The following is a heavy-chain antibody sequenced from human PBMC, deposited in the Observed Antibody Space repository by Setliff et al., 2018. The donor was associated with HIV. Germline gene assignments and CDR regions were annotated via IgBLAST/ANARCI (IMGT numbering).Heavy chain of an antibody. D-gene: IGHD1-1*01. CDR1: GGSISSSDYY. Sequence: KPSETLSLTCTVSGGSISSSDYYWGWIRQPPGKGLEWIGSLFYSGSTYYNPSLKSRVSISVDTSKNHLSLKLSSVTAADTAVYYCARHLRWNDVIYNWFDPWGQGTLVTVSS. J-gene: IGHJ5*02. CDR2: LFYSGST. CDR3: ARHLRWNDVIYNWFDP. V-gene: IGHV4-39*01.